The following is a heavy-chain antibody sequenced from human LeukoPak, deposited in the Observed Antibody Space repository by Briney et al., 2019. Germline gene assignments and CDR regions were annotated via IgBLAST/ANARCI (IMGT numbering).Heavy chain of an antibody. CDR2: IYYSGST. V-gene: IGHV4-38-2*02. J-gene: IGHJ4*02. Sequence: KSGGSLRLSCAASGFTFSDSYMSWIRQPPGKGQEWIGSIYYSGSTYYNPSLKSRVTISVDTSKNQFSLKLSSVTAADTAVYYCARDLNTVSYFDYWGQGTLVTVSS. D-gene: IGHD4-17*01. CDR3: ARDLNTVSYFDY. CDR1: GFTFSDSY.